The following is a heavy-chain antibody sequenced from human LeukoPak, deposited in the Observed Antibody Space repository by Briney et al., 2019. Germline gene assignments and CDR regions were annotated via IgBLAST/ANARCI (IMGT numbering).Heavy chain of an antibody. CDR1: GFTFSSYW. D-gene: IGHD5-12*01. CDR2: INSDGSST. CDR3: ARVLPSIVATELDY. J-gene: IGHJ4*02. V-gene: IGHV3-74*01. Sequence: PGGSLRLSCAASGFTFSSYWMHWVRQAPGKGLVWVSRINSDGSSTGYADSVKGRFTISRDNAKNTLYLQMNSLRAEDTAVYYCARVLPSIVATELDYWGQGTLVTVSS.